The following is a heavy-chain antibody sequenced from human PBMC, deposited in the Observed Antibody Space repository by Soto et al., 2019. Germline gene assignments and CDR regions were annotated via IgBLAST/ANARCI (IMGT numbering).Heavy chain of an antibody. CDR1: GLSLSTSAVG. CDR3: AHRRDYGRMDV. Sequence: QITLNESGPTLVQPTQTLTLTCTFSGLSLSTSAVGVGWIRQTPGEALEWLALIYGDDNQIYSPSLKSRLTITKDTSKNQVVCTMTNMDPVDTATYYCAHRRDYGRMDVWGQGTTVTVSS. V-gene: IGHV2-5*02. J-gene: IGHJ6*02. CDR2: IYGDDNQ. D-gene: IGHD3-16*01.